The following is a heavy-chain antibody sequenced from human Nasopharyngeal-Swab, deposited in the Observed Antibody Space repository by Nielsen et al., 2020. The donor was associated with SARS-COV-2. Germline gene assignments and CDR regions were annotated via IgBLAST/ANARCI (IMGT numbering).Heavy chain of an antibody. Sequence: GESLKISCAASGFTFSSYAMSWVRRAPGKGLEWVSAISGSGGSTYYADSVKGRFTISRDNSKNTLYLQMNSLRAEDTAVYYCAKDGGPSITMVRGVMVAHYWGQGTLVTVSS. D-gene: IGHD3-10*01. V-gene: IGHV3-23*01. CDR3: AKDGGPSITMVRGVMVAHY. J-gene: IGHJ4*02. CDR1: GFTFSSYA. CDR2: ISGSGGST.